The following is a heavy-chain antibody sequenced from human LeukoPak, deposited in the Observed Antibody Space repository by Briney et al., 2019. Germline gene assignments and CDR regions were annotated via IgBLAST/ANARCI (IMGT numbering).Heavy chain of an antibody. Sequence: GGSLRLSCAASGFTFSSYAMHWVRQAPGKGLEWVAVISSDGGNKYSADSVKGRFTISRDNSKNTLYRQMNSLRAEDTAVYYCSSGLITMIVADRAQSDYWGQGTLVTVSS. J-gene: IGHJ4*02. CDR3: SSGLITMIVADRAQSDY. D-gene: IGHD3-22*01. CDR1: GFTFSSYA. CDR2: ISSDGGNK. V-gene: IGHV3-30-3*01.